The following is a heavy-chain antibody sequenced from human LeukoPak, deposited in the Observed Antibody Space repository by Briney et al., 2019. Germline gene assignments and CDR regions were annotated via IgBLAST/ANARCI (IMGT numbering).Heavy chain of an antibody. CDR1: GFTFSSYE. J-gene: IGHJ4*02. V-gene: IGHV3-48*03. D-gene: IGHD2-21*02. Sequence: QPGGSLRLSCAASGFTFSSYEMNWLRQAPGKGLEWVSYISSSGSTIYYAHSVKGRFTITRDNAKNSLYLQMNSLRAEDTAVYYCARERYCYYSYWGQGTLVTVSS. CDR2: ISSSGSTI. CDR3: ARERYCYYSY.